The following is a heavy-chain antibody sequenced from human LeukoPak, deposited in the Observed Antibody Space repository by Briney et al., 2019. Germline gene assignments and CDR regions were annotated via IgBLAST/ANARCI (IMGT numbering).Heavy chain of an antibody. J-gene: IGHJ4*02. CDR3: AIRPGGLAGNY. CDR1: GYTFSSYE. D-gene: IGHD2-2*01. V-gene: IGHV3-48*03. Sequence: GGSLRLSCAASGYTFSSYEMNWVRQAPGKGLEWVSYISSSGSTIYYADPVKGRFTISRDNAKNSLYLQMNIMRDEDTAVYYCAIRPGGLAGNYWGQGTLVTVSS. CDR2: ISSSGSTI.